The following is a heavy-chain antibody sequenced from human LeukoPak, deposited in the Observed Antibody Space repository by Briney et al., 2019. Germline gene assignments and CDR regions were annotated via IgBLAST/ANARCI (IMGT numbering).Heavy chain of an antibody. V-gene: IGHV3-7*01. J-gene: IGHJ4*02. D-gene: IGHD5-18*01. Sequence: PGGSLRLSCAASGFTFSSYWMSWVRQAPGKGLEWVANIKQDGSEKYYVDSVKGRFTISRDNAKNSLYLQMNSLRAEDTAVYYCARDQRVNTAMVCGYWGQGTLVTVSS. CDR1: GFTFSSYW. CDR2: IKQDGSEK. CDR3: ARDQRVNTAMVCGY.